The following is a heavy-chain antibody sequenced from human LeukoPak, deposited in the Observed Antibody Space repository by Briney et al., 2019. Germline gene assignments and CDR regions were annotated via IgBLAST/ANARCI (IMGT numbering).Heavy chain of an antibody. J-gene: IGHJ3*02. D-gene: IGHD2-21*01. CDR2: IYYRGST. Sequence: SETLSLTCTVSGGSISSGDYYWSWIRQPPGKGLEWIGYIYYRGSTYYNPSLKSRVTISVDTSKNQLSLKLSSVTAADTAVYYCARDCCGGEQPSYAFDIWGQGTMVTVSS. V-gene: IGHV4-30-4*01. CDR1: GGSISSGDYY. CDR3: ARDCCGGEQPSYAFDI.